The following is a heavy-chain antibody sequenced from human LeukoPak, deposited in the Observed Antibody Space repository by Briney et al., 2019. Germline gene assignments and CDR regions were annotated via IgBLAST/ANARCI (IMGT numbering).Heavy chain of an antibody. Sequence: SETLSLTCTVSGGSINSGTYYWSWIRQPAGKGLEWIGRIYTTGSTKYNPSPKSRVTISVDTSKNQFSLKLSSVTAADTAVYYCARVRCTNGICYAGYYYYMDVWGKGTTVTVSS. J-gene: IGHJ6*03. CDR3: ARVRCTNGICYAGYYYYMDV. CDR1: GGSINSGTYY. V-gene: IGHV4-61*02. D-gene: IGHD2-8*01. CDR2: IYTTGST.